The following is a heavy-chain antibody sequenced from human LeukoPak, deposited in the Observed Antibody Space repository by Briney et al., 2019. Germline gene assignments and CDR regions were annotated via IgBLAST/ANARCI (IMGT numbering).Heavy chain of an antibody. Sequence: SVKVSCKASGGTFSSYAISWVRQAPGQGLDWMGRIIPIFGTANYAQKFQGRVTITTDESTSTAYMELSSLRSEDTAVYYCARGLGGYSGYDPPGYWGQGTLVTVSS. CDR2: IIPIFGTA. CDR3: ARGLGGYSGYDPPGY. V-gene: IGHV1-69*05. J-gene: IGHJ4*02. D-gene: IGHD5-12*01. CDR1: GGTFSSYA.